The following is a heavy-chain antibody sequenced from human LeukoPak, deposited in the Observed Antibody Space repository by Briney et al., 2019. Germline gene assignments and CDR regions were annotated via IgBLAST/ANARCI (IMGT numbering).Heavy chain of an antibody. D-gene: IGHD3-10*01. V-gene: IGHV3-48*03. CDR3: AREGGYYGSGSPTY. CDR1: GFTFSTYE. J-gene: IGHJ4*02. CDR2: ISSSGSTI. Sequence: GGSLRLSCAASGFTFSTYEMNWVRQAPGKGLEWVSYISSSGSTIYYADSVKGRFTISRDNAKNSLYLQMNSLRAEDTAVYYCAREGGYYGSGSPTYWGQGTLVTVSS.